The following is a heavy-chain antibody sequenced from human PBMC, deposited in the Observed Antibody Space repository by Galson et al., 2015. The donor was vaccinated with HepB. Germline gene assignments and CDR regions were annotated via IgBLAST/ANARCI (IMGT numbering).Heavy chain of an antibody. Sequence: QSGAEVKKPGESLKISCKGSGYSFTSYWISWVRQMPGKGLEWMGIIYPGDSDTRYSPSFQGQVTISADKSISTAYLQWSSLKASDTAMYYCARVSGLIDSSGYYSRYFDLWGRGTLVTVSS. CDR2: IYPGDSDT. D-gene: IGHD3-22*01. CDR1: GYSFTSYW. V-gene: IGHV5-51*01. J-gene: IGHJ2*01. CDR3: ARVSGLIDSSGYYSRYFDL.